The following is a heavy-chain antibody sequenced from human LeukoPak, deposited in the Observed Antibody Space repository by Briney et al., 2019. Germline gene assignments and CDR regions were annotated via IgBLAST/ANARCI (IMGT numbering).Heavy chain of an antibody. CDR2: INQDGDEK. CDR1: GFSFNIYW. CDR3: TRHVYWRFVY. J-gene: IGHJ4*02. D-gene: IGHD1-26*01. Sequence: GGSLRLSCAASGFSFNIYWMSWVRQAPGKGLEWVANINQDGDEKYYVDSVKGRFTISRDNAKNSLYLQMNSLRAEDTAVYCCTRHVYWRFVYWGEGGLLSVSS. V-gene: IGHV3-7*03.